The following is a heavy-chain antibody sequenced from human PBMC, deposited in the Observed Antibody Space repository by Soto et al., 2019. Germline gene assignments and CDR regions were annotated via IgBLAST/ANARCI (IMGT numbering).Heavy chain of an antibody. Sequence: QVQLQQWGAGLLKPSETLSLTCAVYGGSFSGYYWSWIRQPPGKGLEWIGEINHSGSTNYNPSLKSRVTISVDTSKNQFSLKLSSVTAADTAVYYCARDYYYDSSGPIPYFDYWGQGTLVTVSS. CDR1: GGSFSGYY. J-gene: IGHJ4*02. CDR2: INHSGST. CDR3: ARDYYYDSSGPIPYFDY. V-gene: IGHV4-34*01. D-gene: IGHD3-22*01.